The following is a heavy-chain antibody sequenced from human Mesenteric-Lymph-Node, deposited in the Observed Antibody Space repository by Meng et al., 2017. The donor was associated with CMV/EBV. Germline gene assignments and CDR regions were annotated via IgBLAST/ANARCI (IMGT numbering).Heavy chain of an antibody. CDR1: GGSFSGYY. Sequence: SETLSLTCAVYGGSFSGYYWSWIRQPPGKGLEWIGEINHSGSTNYNPSLKSRVTLSVDSSKNQFSLKLSSVTAADTAVYYCAREGIAVAALDYRGQGTLVTVSS. J-gene: IGHJ4*02. CDR2: INHSGST. V-gene: IGHV4-34*01. D-gene: IGHD6-19*01. CDR3: AREGIAVAALDY.